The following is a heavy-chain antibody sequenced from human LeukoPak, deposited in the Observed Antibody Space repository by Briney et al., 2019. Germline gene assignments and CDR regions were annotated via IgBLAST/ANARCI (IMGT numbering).Heavy chain of an antibody. D-gene: IGHD1-26*01. J-gene: IGHJ4*02. CDR2: IKHDGSEK. CDR3: AKDQRWESPHYLDS. V-gene: IGHV3-7*01. CDR1: GFIFTNYF. Sequence: PGGSLRLSCAASGFIFTNYFMSWVRRAPGKGLEWVASIKHDGSEKYYVDSVRGRFTISRDNTMNSLYLQMSSLRAEDTAVYYCAKDQRWESPHYLDSWGQGTLVTVSS.